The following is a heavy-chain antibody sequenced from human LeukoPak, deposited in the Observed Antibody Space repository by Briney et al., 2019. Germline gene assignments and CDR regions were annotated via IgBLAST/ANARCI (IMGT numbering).Heavy chain of an antibody. CDR1: GFTFSSYA. Sequence: GGSLRLSCAASGFTFSSYAMSWVRQAPGQGLEWVSAISGSGGSTHYADSVKGRFTISTDNSKNTLYLQMNSLRAEDTAVYYCAQRGRGAAAAFDYWGQGTPVTVSS. D-gene: IGHD6-13*01. CDR3: AQRGRGAAAAFDY. V-gene: IGHV3-23*01. J-gene: IGHJ4*02. CDR2: ISGSGGST.